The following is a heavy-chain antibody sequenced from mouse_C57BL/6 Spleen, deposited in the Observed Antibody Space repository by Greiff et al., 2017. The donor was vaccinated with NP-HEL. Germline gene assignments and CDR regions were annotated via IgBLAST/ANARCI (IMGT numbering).Heavy chain of an antibody. V-gene: IGHV1-81*01. D-gene: IGHD4-1*01. CDR2: IYPRSGNT. J-gene: IGHJ2*01. CDR1: GYTFTSYG. Sequence: QVQLKESGAELARPGASVKLSCKASGYTFTSYGISWVKQRTGQGLEWIGEIYPRSGNTYYNEKFKGKATLTADKSSSTAYMELRSLTSEDSAVYFCARDWELYFDYWGQGTTLTVSS. CDR3: ARDWELYFDY.